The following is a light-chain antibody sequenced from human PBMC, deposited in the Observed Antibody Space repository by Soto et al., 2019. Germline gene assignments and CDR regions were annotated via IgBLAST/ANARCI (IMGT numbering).Light chain of an antibody. J-gene: IGKJ4*01. CDR2: SAS. V-gene: IGKV1-9*01. CDR3: QQLYSHPLT. CDR1: QGITSY. Sequence: IQLTQSPSSLSASVGDRVTITCRASQGITSYLAWYQQRPGKAPGLLIYSASTLQSGVPSRFSGSGYGTDFSLPISKLQPEDFATYYCQQLYSHPLTFGGGTKVEIK.